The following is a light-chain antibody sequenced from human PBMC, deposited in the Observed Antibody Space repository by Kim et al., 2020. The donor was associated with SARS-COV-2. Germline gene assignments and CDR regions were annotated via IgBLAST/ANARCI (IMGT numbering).Light chain of an antibody. CDR3: QAWDSSTPVV. CDR2: QDS. CDR1: KVGDKY. Sequence: VSPGQTASLTCSGDKVGDKYACWYQQKPGQSPVLVIYQDSKRPSGIPERFSGSNSGNTATLTISGTQAMDEADYYCQAWDSSTPVVFGGGTQLTVL. J-gene: IGLJ2*01. V-gene: IGLV3-1*01.